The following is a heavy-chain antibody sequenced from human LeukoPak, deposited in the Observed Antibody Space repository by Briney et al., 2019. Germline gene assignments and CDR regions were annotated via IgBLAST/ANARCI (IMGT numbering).Heavy chain of an antibody. V-gene: IGHV3-48*03. CDR1: GFTFSSYE. CDR3: ARDNYYDSSARPQAY. CDR2: ISSSGSTI. Sequence: GGSLRLSCAASGFTFSSYEMNWVRQAPGKGLEWVSYISSSGSTIYYADSVKGRFTISRDNAKNSLYLQMNSLRAEDTAVYYCARDNYYDSSARPQAYWGQGTLVTVSS. D-gene: IGHD3-22*01. J-gene: IGHJ4*02.